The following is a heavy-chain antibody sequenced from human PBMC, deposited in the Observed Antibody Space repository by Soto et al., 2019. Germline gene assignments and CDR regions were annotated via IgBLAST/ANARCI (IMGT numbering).Heavy chain of an antibody. CDR2: VFYTGSA. CDR3: AKTPSGWYDS. D-gene: IGHD1-26*01. J-gene: IGHJ5*01. Sequence: PSETLSLTCTVSGGSIRGSDDYWAWIRQSPGKGLEYIGSVFYTGSAYYNPSLKSRVTIVADTSTNRFFLNLKSVTATDTAVYYCAKTPSGWYDSWGQGTLVT. CDR1: GGSIRGSDDY. V-gene: IGHV4-39*01.